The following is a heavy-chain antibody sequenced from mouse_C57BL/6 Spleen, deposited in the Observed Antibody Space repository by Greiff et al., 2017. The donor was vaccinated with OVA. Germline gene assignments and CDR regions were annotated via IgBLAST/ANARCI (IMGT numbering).Heavy chain of an antibody. CDR1: GYSITSGYY. CDR3: AREHWYFDV. V-gene: IGHV3-6*01. CDR2: ISYDGSN. Sequence: EVQVVESGPGLVKPSQSLSLTCSVTGYSITSGYYWNWIRQFPGNKLEWMGYISYDGSNNYNPSLKNRISITRDTSKNQFFLKLNSVTTEDTATYYCAREHWYFDVWGTGTTVTVSS. J-gene: IGHJ1*03.